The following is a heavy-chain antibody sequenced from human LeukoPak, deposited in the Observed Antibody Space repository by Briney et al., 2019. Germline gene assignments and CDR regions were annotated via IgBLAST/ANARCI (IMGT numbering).Heavy chain of an antibody. Sequence: GGSLRLSCAASGFIFSNYSMSWVRQPPGKGLEWAANIKQDGSEKYYVDSVRGRFTISRDNAKNSLYLQMNGLRAEDTAVYSCVVTPRRGGIDAWGLGTTVTVSS. V-gene: IGHV3-7*03. D-gene: IGHD4-23*01. CDR3: VVTPRRGGIDA. J-gene: IGHJ6*02. CDR1: GFIFSNYS. CDR2: IKQDGSEK.